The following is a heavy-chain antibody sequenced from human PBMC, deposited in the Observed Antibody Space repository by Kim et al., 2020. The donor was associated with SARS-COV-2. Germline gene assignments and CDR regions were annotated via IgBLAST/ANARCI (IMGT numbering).Heavy chain of an antibody. Sequence: GGSLRLSCAASGFTFSSYSMNWVRQAPGKGLEWVSSISSSSSYIYYADSVKGRFTISRDNAKNSLYLQMNSLRAEDTAVYYCARVLGSSGPGSLGYFDYWGQGTLVTVSS. CDR2: ISSSSSYI. CDR1: GFTFSSYS. V-gene: IGHV3-21*01. CDR3: ARVLGSSGPGSLGYFDY. J-gene: IGHJ4*02. D-gene: IGHD3-22*01.